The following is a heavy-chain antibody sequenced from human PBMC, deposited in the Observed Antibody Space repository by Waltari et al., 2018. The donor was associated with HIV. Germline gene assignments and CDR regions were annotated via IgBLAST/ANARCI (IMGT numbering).Heavy chain of an antibody. J-gene: IGHJ4*02. CDR3: ARSRGSGYYPLRDY. CDR1: GGSITGGGYY. Sequence: QVQLQESGPGLVRPSQTLSLTCTVPGGSITGGGYYWSGLPQPPGEGLVWIGYIYYSGSTYYSPSLKSRVTISVDTSKNQFSLKLGSVTAADTAVYYCARSRGSGYYPLRDYWGQGTLVTVSS. V-gene: IGHV4-31*03. CDR2: IYYSGST. D-gene: IGHD3-22*01.